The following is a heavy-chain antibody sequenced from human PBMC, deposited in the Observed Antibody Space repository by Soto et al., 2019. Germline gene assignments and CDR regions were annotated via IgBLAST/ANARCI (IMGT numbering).Heavy chain of an antibody. CDR2: IIPIFGTA. Sequence: SVKVSCKASGGTFSSYAISWVRQAPGQGLEWMGGIIPIFGTANYAQKFQGRVTIIADESTSSAYMELSSLRSEDTAVYYCARDRGDGYNFFDYWGQGTLVTVSS. CDR1: GGTFSSYA. D-gene: IGHD5-12*01. J-gene: IGHJ4*02. CDR3: ARDRGDGYNFFDY. V-gene: IGHV1-69*13.